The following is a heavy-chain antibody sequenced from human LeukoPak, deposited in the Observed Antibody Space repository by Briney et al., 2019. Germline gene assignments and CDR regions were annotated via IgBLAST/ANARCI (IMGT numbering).Heavy chain of an antibody. CDR2: IRYDGSKK. Sequence: PGGXLRLSCAASGFTFSSYGMHWVRQAPGKGLEGVAFIRYDGSKKYYADSVKGGFTISRENYKKTLYLQMNSLRTEDAAVYYCAKDGEKFLYCSGASCYYFFDYWGQGTLVTVSS. CDR1: GFTFSSYG. D-gene: IGHD2-15*01. J-gene: IGHJ4*02. V-gene: IGHV3-30*02. CDR3: AKDGEKFLYCSGASCYYFFDY.